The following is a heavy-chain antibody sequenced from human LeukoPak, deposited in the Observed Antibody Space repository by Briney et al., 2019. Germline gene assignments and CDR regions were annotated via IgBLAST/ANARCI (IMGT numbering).Heavy chain of an antibody. J-gene: IGHJ6*02. Sequence: PSETLSLTCTVSGDSISSSGDYWGWIRQPPGKGLEWIGYIYYSGSTYYNPSLKSRVTISVDTSKNQFSLKLSSVTAADTAVYYCARAVRGAILYYYYGMDVWGQGTTVTVSS. D-gene: IGHD3-10*02. CDR3: ARAVRGAILYYYYGMDV. CDR1: GDSISSSGDY. V-gene: IGHV4-30-4*08. CDR2: IYYSGST.